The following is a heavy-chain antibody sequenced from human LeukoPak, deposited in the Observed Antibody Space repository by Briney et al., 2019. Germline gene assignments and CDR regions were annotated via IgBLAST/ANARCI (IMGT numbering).Heavy chain of an antibody. D-gene: IGHD3-16*01. CDR2: IYYSGST. CDR3: ARAHMITSYYYYYYMDV. V-gene: IGHV4-59*01. J-gene: IGHJ6*03. CDR1: GGSISSYY. Sequence: SETLSLTCTVSGGSISSYYWSWLRQPPGKGLEWIGYIYYSGSTNYNPSLKSRVTISVDTSKNQFSLKLSSVTAADTAVYYCARAHMITSYYYYYYMDVWGKGTTVTGSS.